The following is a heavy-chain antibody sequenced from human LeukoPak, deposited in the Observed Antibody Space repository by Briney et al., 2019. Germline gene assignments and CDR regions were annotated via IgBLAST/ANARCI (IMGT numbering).Heavy chain of an antibody. J-gene: IGHJ4*02. Sequence: GGSLRLSCAASGFTFSNYALNWVRQAPGKGLEWVSGISNSGGTTYYADSVKGRFTISRDNSKNTLYLQMNSLRAEDTAVYYCARGMVQSLYYFDYWGQGTLVTVSS. V-gene: IGHV3-23*01. CDR1: GFTFSNYA. CDR2: ISNSGGTT. D-gene: IGHD2-8*01. CDR3: ARGMVQSLYYFDY.